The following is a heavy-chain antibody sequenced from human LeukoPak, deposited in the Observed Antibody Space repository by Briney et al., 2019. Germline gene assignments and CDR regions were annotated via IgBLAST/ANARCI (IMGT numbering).Heavy chain of an antibody. Sequence: SGGSLRLSCAASGFTFNNYGMGWVRQTPGKGLEWVATIGTSGANTYHADSVKGRFTISRDNSKSTLYLQMNSLRAEDTAVYYCVSFYETYWGRGTLVTVSS. CDR3: VSFYETY. V-gene: IGHV3-23*01. CDR1: GFTFNNYG. CDR2: IGTSGANT. D-gene: IGHD2/OR15-2a*01. J-gene: IGHJ4*02.